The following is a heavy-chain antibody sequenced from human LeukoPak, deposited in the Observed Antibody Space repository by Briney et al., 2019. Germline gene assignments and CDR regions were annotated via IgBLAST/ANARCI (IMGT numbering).Heavy chain of an antibody. Sequence: PGGSLRLSCTASGFTLSNYWMSWVRQTPEKELEWVANIKQDESEKVYVDSVKGRFTISRDNAKSSLYLQMSGLRADDTAVYYCARDPYSSTWSYGMDIWGQGTTVTVSS. J-gene: IGHJ6*02. V-gene: IGHV3-7*05. CDR3: ARDPYSSTWSYGMDI. D-gene: IGHD6-13*01. CDR1: GFTLSNYW. CDR2: IKQDESEK.